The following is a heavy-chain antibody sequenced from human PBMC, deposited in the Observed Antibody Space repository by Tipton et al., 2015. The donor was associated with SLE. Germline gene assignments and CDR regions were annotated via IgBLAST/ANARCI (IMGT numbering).Heavy chain of an antibody. CDR1: GGSFSGYY. Sequence: LRLSCAVYGGSFSGYYWSWIRQPPGKGLEWIGEINHSGSTNYNPSLKSRVTISVDTSKNQFSLKLSSVTAADTAVYYCAIEWATNAFDIWGQGTMVTVSS. CDR2: INHSGST. CDR3: AIEWATNAFDI. D-gene: IGHD1-26*01. J-gene: IGHJ3*02. V-gene: IGHV4-34*01.